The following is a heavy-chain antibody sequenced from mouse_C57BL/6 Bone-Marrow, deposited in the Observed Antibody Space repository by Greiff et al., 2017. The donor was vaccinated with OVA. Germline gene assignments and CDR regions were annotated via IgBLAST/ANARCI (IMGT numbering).Heavy chain of an antibody. CDR3: ARGGSSYFSY. Sequence: QVQLQQPGAELVRPGSSVKLSCKASGYTFTSYWMHWVKQRPIQGLEWIGNIDPSDSETHYNQKFKDKATVTVDKSSSTAYMQLSSLTSEDSAVYYCARGGSSYFSYWGQGTLVTVSA. V-gene: IGHV1-52*01. D-gene: IGHD1-1*01. CDR1: GYTFTSYW. CDR2: IDPSDSET. J-gene: IGHJ3*01.